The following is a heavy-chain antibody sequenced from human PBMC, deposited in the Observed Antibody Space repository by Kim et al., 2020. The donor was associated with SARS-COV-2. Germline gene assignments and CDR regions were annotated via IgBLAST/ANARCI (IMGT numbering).Heavy chain of an antibody. V-gene: IGHV4-30-2*01. Sequence: SETLSLTCAVSGGSISSGGYSWSWIRQPPGKGLEWIGYIYHSGSTYYNPSLKSRVTISVDRSKNQFSLKLSSVTAADTAVYYCARALSYSSSWYPDAFDIWGQGTMVTVSS. D-gene: IGHD6-13*01. J-gene: IGHJ3*02. CDR3: ARALSYSSSWYPDAFDI. CDR1: GGSISSGGYS. CDR2: IYHSGST.